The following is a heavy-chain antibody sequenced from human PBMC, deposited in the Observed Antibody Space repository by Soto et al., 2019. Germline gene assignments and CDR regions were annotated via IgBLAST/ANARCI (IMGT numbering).Heavy chain of an antibody. CDR2: ISAYNGNT. V-gene: IGHV1-18*01. CDR3: ARSIHKYYYDSSGYYLIDY. D-gene: IGHD3-22*01. CDR1: GYTFTSYG. Sequence: GASVKVSCKASGYTFTSYGISWVRQAPGQGLEWMGWISAYNGNTNYAQKLQGRVTMTTDTSTSTAYMELRSLRSDDTAVYYCARSIHKYYYDSSGYYLIDYWGQGTLVTVSS. J-gene: IGHJ4*02.